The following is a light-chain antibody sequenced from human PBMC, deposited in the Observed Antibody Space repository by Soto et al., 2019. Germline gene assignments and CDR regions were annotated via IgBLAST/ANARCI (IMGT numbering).Light chain of an antibody. V-gene: IGKV1-13*02. Sequence: AIQLTQSPSSLSASVGDRVTITCRASQGISSALAWYQQKPGKAPKLLIYDASSLESGVPSRFSGSGSGTDFTLTISSLQPEDFATYFCQQFNSYPVTFGQGTRLEIK. CDR1: QGISSA. CDR2: DAS. CDR3: QQFNSYPVT. J-gene: IGKJ5*01.